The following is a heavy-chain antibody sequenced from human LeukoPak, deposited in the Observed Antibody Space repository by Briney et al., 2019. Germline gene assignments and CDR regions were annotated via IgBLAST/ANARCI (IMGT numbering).Heavy chain of an antibody. J-gene: IGHJ5*02. V-gene: IGHV1-2*06. CDR3: VRESPLRPKWELLSRNWFDP. CDR1: GYTSTGYY. Sequence: ASVKVSCKASGYTSTGYYMHWVRQAPGQGLEWMGRINPNSSGTNYAQKFQGRVTMTRDTSISTAYMELSRLRSDDTAVYYCVRESPLRPKWELLSRNWFDPWGQGTLVTVSS. D-gene: IGHD1-26*01. CDR2: INPNSSGT.